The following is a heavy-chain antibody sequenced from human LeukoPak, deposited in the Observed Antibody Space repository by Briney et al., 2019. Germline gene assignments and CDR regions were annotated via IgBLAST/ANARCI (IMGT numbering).Heavy chain of an antibody. Sequence: PGRSQRLSCAASGFTFSSYGMHWVRQAPGKGLEWVSFIYSDNTHYSDSVKGRFTISRDNSKNTLYLQMNSLRAEDTAVYYCARRAGAYSHPYDYWGQGTLVTVSS. CDR2: IYSDNT. D-gene: IGHD4/OR15-4a*01. CDR3: ARRAGAYSHPYDY. V-gene: IGHV3-53*01. J-gene: IGHJ4*02. CDR1: GFTFSSYG.